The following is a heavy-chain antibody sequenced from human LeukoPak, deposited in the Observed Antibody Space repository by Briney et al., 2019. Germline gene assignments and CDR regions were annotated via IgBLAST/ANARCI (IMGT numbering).Heavy chain of an antibody. V-gene: IGHV3-21*01. CDR3: AREVAGATYPFDY. Sequence: GGSLRLSCAASGFTFSSYSMNWVRQAPGKGLEWVSSISSSSSYIYYADSVKGRFTISRDNAKNSLYLQMNSLRADDTAIYYCAREVAGATYPFDYWGQGALVTVSS. D-gene: IGHD1-26*01. J-gene: IGHJ4*02. CDR2: ISSSSSYI. CDR1: GFTFSSYS.